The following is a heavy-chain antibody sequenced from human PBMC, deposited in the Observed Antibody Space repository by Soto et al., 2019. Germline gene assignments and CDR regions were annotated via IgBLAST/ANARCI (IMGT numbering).Heavy chain of an antibody. CDR3: ARIPGSDYSEPHDY. CDR1: GGSFSGYH. Sequence: QVQLQQWGAGLLKPSETLSLTCAVYGGSFSGYHWTWIRQPPGRGLDWIGEITHSGSPNYNPSLKSRVTISVDTSKNQFSLNLRSVTAADTAVYYCARIPGSDYSEPHDYWGQGTLVTVSS. J-gene: IGHJ4*02. V-gene: IGHV4-34*01. CDR2: ITHSGSP. D-gene: IGHD4-4*01.